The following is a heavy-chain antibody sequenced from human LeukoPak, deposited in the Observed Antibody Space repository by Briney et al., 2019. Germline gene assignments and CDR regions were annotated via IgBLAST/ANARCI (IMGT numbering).Heavy chain of an antibody. D-gene: IGHD5-12*01. Sequence: ASVKVSCKASGGTFSSYVISWVRQAPGQGLEWMGWINPNSGATNYAQNFQGWVTMTRDTSVGTGYMELRRLTSDDTAVYYCARGLINGHDFDYWGQGTLVTVSS. V-gene: IGHV1-2*04. CDR3: ARGLINGHDFDY. J-gene: IGHJ4*02. CDR1: GGTFSSYV. CDR2: INPNSGAT.